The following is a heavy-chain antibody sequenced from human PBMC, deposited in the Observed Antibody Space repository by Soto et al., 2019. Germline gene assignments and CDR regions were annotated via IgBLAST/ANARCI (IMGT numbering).Heavy chain of an antibody. J-gene: IGHJ4*02. Sequence: EVQLVESGGGLVKPGGSLRLSCAASGFTFSTYTMNWVRQAPGKGLEWVSSISSISSHIYYAASVKGRFTISRDNAKNSLYLQMNSLTAEDSAVYYCARSGWLDYWGQGTLVTVSS. CDR1: GFTFSTYT. CDR3: ARSGWLDY. CDR2: ISSISSHI. V-gene: IGHV3-21*01. D-gene: IGHD6-19*01.